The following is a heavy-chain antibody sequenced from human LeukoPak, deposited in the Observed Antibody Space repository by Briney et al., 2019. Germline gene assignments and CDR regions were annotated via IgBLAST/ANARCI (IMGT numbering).Heavy chain of an antibody. D-gene: IGHD6-13*01. CDR3: ARKRAAAGNYYFDY. Sequence: GGSLRLSCAASGFTFTSYVMHWVRQAPGKGLEWVAFIRYDANNKYYADSVKGRFTISRDNSKNTLYLQMNSLRAEDTAVYYCARKRAAAGNYYFDYWGQGPLVTVSS. J-gene: IGHJ4*02. CDR2: IRYDANNK. CDR1: GFTFTSYV. V-gene: IGHV3-30*02.